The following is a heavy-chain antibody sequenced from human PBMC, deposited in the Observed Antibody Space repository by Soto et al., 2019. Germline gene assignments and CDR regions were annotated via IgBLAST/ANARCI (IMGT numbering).Heavy chain of an antibody. CDR3: ARVGYGDYWYFDL. CDR2: IKQDGSEK. V-gene: IGHV3-7*01. D-gene: IGHD4-17*01. CDR1: GFTFSSYW. Sequence: GGSLRLSCAASGFTFSSYWMSWVRQAPGKGLEWVANIKQDGSEKYYVDSVKGRFTISRDNAKNSLYLQMNSLRAEDTAVYYCARVGYGDYWYFDLWGRGTLVTVSS. J-gene: IGHJ2*01.